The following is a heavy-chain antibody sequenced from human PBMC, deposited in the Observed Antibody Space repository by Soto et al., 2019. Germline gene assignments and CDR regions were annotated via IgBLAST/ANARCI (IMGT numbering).Heavy chain of an antibody. J-gene: IGHJ6*02. CDR1: GGSFSGYY. CDR3: ARGNTSSSWYGDYYYGMDG. CDR2: INHSGST. Sequence: SETLSLTCAVYGGSFSGYYWSGIRQPPGKGLEWIGEINHSGSTNYNPSLKSRVTISVDTSKNQFSLKLSSVTAADTAVYYCARGNTSSSWYGDYYYGMDGWGQGTTVTVSS. D-gene: IGHD6-13*01. V-gene: IGHV4-34*01.